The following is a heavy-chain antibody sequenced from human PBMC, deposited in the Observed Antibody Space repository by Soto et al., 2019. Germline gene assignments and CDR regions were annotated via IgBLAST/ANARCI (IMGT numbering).Heavy chain of an antibody. CDR1: GGSISSGGYS. J-gene: IGHJ6*02. V-gene: IGHV4-30-2*01. Sequence: QLQLQESGSGLVKPSQTLSLTCAVSGGSISSGGYSWSWIRQPPGKGLEWIGYIYHSGSTYYNPSLKSRVTISVDRSKNQFSLKLSSVTAADTDVYYCAREVILTGYYRERIYGMDVWGQGTTVTVSS. CDR2: IYHSGST. D-gene: IGHD3-9*01. CDR3: AREVILTGYYRERIYGMDV.